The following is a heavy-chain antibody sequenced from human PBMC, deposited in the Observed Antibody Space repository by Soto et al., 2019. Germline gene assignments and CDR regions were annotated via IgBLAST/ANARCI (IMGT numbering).Heavy chain of an antibody. CDR3: AHGSCSSADCYPNPYLDY. Sequence: QITLKESGPTLVKPTQTLTLTCTFSGFSLSTTAEGVGWIRQPPGKALEWLALIYWDDDERYSPSLKSRLTITKDTSKSQVVLTMTIVHPVDTATYYCAHGSCSSADCYPNPYLDYWGQGILVTVSS. CDR1: GFSLSTTAEG. V-gene: IGHV2-5*02. D-gene: IGHD2-2*01. J-gene: IGHJ4*02. CDR2: IYWDDDE.